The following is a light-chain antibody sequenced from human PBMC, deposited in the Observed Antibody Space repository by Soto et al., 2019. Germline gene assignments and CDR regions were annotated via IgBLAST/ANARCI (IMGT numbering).Light chain of an antibody. Sequence: QSVLTQPPSASGTPGQGVTISCSGSSSNIGSNYVYWYQHLPGTAPKLLIYTDSRRPSGVPDRFSGSKSGTSASLAISGLRSEDEADYYCATWDDSLSGVVFGGGNKLTVL. CDR2: TDS. J-gene: IGLJ3*02. CDR3: ATWDDSLSGVV. CDR1: SSNIGSNY. V-gene: IGLV1-47*01.